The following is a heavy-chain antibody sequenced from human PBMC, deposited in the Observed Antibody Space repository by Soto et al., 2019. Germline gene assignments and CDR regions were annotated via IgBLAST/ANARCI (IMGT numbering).Heavy chain of an antibody. D-gene: IGHD2-2*01. CDR1: GGSFSGNY. CDR3: ARGPTGGWGYCSSTSCYFDY. J-gene: IGHJ4*02. CDR2: INHSGST. Sequence: PSETLSLTCAVYGGSFSGNYWSWIRQPPGKGLEWIGEINHSGSTNYNPSLKSRVTISVDTSKNQFSLKLSSVTAADTAVYYCARGPTGGWGYCSSTSCYFDYWGQGTLVTVSS. V-gene: IGHV4-34*01.